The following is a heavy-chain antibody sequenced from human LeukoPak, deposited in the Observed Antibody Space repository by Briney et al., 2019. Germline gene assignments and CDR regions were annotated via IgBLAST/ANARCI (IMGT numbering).Heavy chain of an antibody. V-gene: IGHV4-34*01. CDR1: GGSFSGYY. CDR3: ARRPTRSGWFDP. CDR2: INHSGST. Sequence: PSETLSLTCAVYGGSFSGYYWSWIRQPPGKGLEWIGEINHSGSTNYNPSLKSRVTISVDTSKNQFSLKLSSVTAADTAVCYCARRPTRSGWFDPWGQGTLVTVSS. J-gene: IGHJ5*02.